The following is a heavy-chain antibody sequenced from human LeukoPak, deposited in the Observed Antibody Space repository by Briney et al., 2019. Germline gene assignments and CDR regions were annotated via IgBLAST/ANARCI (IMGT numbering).Heavy chain of an antibody. CDR1: GYTLTELS. Sequence: GASVKVSCKVSGYTLTELSMHWVRQAPGKGLEWMGGFDPEDGETIYAQKFQGRVTMTEDTSTDTAYMELSSLRSEDTAVYYCATDLYYGSGSYYYFDYWGQGTLVTVSS. CDR3: ATDLYYGSGSYYYFDY. J-gene: IGHJ4*02. D-gene: IGHD3-10*01. V-gene: IGHV1-24*01. CDR2: FDPEDGET.